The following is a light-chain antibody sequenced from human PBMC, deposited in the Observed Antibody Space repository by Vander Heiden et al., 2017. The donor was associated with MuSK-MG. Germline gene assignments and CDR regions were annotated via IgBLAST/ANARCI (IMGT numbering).Light chain of an antibody. Sequence: EIVMTQSPATLSVSPGERATLSCRASQSVSNNLAWYQQQPGQAPRLLIHGASTRATGVPARFSGSGSGTNFTLIISSLQSEDFAVYYCQQYNNGPPWTFGQGTNVXIK. CDR1: QSVSNN. J-gene: IGKJ1*01. CDR3: QQYNNGPPWT. CDR2: GAS. V-gene: IGKV3-15*01.